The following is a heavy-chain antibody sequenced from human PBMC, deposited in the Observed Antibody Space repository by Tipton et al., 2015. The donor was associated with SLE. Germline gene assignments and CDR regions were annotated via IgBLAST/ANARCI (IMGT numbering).Heavy chain of an antibody. CDR3: ARVDCTNGVCDAFDI. D-gene: IGHD2-8*01. V-gene: IGHV4-59*12. CDR2: IYYSGST. CDR1: GGSISSYY. J-gene: IGHJ3*02. Sequence: LRLSCTVSGGSISSYYWSWIRQPPGKGLVWIGYIYYSGSTNYNPSLKSRVTISVDTSKNQFSLKLSSVTAADTAVYYCARVDCTNGVCDAFDIWGQGTMVTVSS.